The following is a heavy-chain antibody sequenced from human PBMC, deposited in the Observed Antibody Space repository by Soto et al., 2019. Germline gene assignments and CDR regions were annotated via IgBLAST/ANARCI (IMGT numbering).Heavy chain of an antibody. Sequence: QMQLHQWGAGLLKPSETLSLTCAVYGASFSGYYWSWIRQPPGKGLEWIGEINHSGSTNYDPSLKSRVTISVDTFKKQFSLKLSSVTAADTAVYYCANQYYDFWRGRRYYFDYWGQGTLVTVSS. J-gene: IGHJ4*02. CDR1: GASFSGYY. CDR3: ANQYYDFWRGRRYYFDY. CDR2: INHSGST. D-gene: IGHD3-3*01. V-gene: IGHV4-34*01.